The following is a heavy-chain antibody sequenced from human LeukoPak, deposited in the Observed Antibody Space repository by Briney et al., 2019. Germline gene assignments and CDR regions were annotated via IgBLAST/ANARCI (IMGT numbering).Heavy chain of an antibody. CDR1: GFTFRNYW. V-gene: IGHV3-74*01. J-gene: IGHJ4*02. CDR3: ARGGRNSGYDSWGIYYDSSGYSFDY. D-gene: IGHD3-22*01. CDR2: INTDGSST. Sequence: GGSLRLSCAASGFTFRNYWMYWVRQAPGKGLVWVSSINTDGSSTSYADSVKGRFTFSRDNAKNTLYLQMNSLRAEDTAVYYCARGGRNSGYDSWGIYYDSSGYSFDYWGQGTLVTVSS.